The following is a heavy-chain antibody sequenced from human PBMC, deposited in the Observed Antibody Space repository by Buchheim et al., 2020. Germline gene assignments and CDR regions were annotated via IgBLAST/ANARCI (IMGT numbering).Heavy chain of an antibody. J-gene: IGHJ6*02. Sequence: EVQLVESGGGLVKPGGSLRLSCAASGFTFSSYSMNWVRQAPGKGLEWVSSISSSSSDIYYADAVKGRFTISRDNAKNSLYLQMNSLRAEDTAVYYCARALPGLRFLEWLDRDYYYYYGMDVWGQGTT. CDR1: GFTFSSYS. V-gene: IGHV3-21*01. D-gene: IGHD3-3*01. CDR3: ARALPGLRFLEWLDRDYYYYYGMDV. CDR2: ISSSSSDI.